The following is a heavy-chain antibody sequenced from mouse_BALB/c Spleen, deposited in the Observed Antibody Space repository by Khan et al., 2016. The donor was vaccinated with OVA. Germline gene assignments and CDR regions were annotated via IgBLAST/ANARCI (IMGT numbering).Heavy chain of an antibody. Sequence: LQESGPGLVKPSQSLSLTCTVTRYSITSNYAWNWIRQFPGNKLEWMGYISYSGTTSYNPFLKSRISITRDTSKNQFFLQLNSVTTEDTATYYCARGNYYGYAMDYWGQGTSVTVSS. J-gene: IGHJ4*01. V-gene: IGHV3-2*02. CDR1: RYSITSNYA. D-gene: IGHD1-1*01. CDR3: ARGNYYGYAMDY. CDR2: ISYSGTT.